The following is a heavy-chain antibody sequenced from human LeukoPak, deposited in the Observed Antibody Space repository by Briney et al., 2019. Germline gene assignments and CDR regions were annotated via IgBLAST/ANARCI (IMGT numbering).Heavy chain of an antibody. CDR1: GFTFSSYS. Sequence: GGSLRLSCAASGFTFSSYSMNWVRQAPGKGLEWVSYISSSSSTLYYADSVKGRFTISRDNDKNSLYLQMNYLRAEDTAVYYCARRGIWTDMDVWGKGTTVTVSS. CDR2: ISSSSSTL. V-gene: IGHV3-48*01. CDR3: ARRGIWTDMDV. J-gene: IGHJ6*03. D-gene: IGHD3/OR15-3a*01.